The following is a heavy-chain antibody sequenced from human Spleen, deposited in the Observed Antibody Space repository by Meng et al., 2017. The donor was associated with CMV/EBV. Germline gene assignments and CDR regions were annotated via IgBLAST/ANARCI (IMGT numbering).Heavy chain of an antibody. CDR1: GFTFDDYA. CDR2: ISWNSGSI. J-gene: IGHJ4*02. Sequence: SLKISCAASGFTFDDYAMHWVRQAPGKGLEWVSGISWNSGSIGYADSVKGRFTISRDNSKNTLYLQMNSLRAEDTAVYYCAKFRHIVVVPAAISIDYWGQGTLVTVSS. D-gene: IGHD2-2*01. CDR3: AKFRHIVVVPAAISIDY. V-gene: IGHV3-9*01.